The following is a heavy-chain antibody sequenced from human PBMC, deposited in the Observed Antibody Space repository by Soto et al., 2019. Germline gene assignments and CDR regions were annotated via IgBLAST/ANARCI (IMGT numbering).Heavy chain of an antibody. Sequence: QVRLVESGGGVAQPGRSLTLSCAASGFTFDRHAMHWLRQPPGKGLEWLAAISFDGANNYYPDSVWGRYTVSRDNSANTLSRQMPSLTADDTALYSCASGGAVGTGAYFFDFWGQGALVTVSS. CDR3: ASGGAVGTGAYFFDF. V-gene: IGHV3-30*03. CDR2: ISFDGANN. D-gene: IGHD2-21*01. CDR1: GFTFDRHA. J-gene: IGHJ4*02.